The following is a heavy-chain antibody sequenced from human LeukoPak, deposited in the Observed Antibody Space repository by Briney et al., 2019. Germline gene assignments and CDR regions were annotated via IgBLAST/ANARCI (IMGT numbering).Heavy chain of an antibody. CDR1: GFTFSSYA. J-gene: IGHJ3*01. CDR2: IGNSGFST. Sequence: GGSLSLSCAASGFTFSSYAVGWVRVAPGGGREWVSGIGNSGFSTYFADSVKGRYTVSRYNSANTLFLQMNNPRAENTAVYYCAKLRTSDLGQCLAGGCPGDAFDVWGQGTMVTVSS. D-gene: IGHD6-19*01. V-gene: IGHV3-23*01. CDR3: AKLRTSDLGQCLAGGCPGDAFDV.